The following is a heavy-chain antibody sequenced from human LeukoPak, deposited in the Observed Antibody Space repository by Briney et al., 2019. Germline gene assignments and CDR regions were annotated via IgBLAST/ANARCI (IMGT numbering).Heavy chain of an antibody. Sequence: ASVKVSCKASGYTFTSYYMHWVRQAPGQGLEWMGWMNPNSGNTGYAQKFQGRVTMTRNTSISTAYMELSSLRSEDTAVYYCARGSFVVVPAAENYYYYGMDVWGQGTTVTVSS. CDR3: ARGSFVVVPAAENYYYYGMDV. CDR1: GYTFTSYY. CDR2: MNPNSGNT. D-gene: IGHD2-2*01. V-gene: IGHV1-8*02. J-gene: IGHJ6*02.